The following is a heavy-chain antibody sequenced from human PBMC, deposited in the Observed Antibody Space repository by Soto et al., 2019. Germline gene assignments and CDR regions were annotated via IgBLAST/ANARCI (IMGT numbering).Heavy chain of an antibody. Sequence: PGESLKISCKGSGYSFTSYWIGWVRQMPGKGLEWMGIIYPGDSDTRYSPSFQGQVTISADKSISTVYLQWSSLKASDTAMYYCARHVSYDSSGYPDYYYYYGMDVWGQGTTVTVSS. V-gene: IGHV5-51*01. CDR1: GYSFTSYW. J-gene: IGHJ6*02. D-gene: IGHD3-22*01. CDR3: ARHVSYDSSGYPDYYYYYGMDV. CDR2: IYPGDSDT.